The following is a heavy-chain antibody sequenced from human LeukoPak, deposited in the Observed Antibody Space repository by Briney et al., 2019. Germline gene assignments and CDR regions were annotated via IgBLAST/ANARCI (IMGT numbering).Heavy chain of an antibody. V-gene: IGHV3-30-3*01. Sequence: GGSLRLSCAASGFTFSSYAMHWVRQAPGKGLEWVAVISYDGSNKYYADSVKGRFTISRDNSKNTLYLQMNSLRAEDTAVYYCARSPGYCSSTSCLPDNWFDPWGQGTLVTVSS. D-gene: IGHD2-2*01. CDR3: ARSPGYCSSTSCLPDNWFDP. CDR1: GFTFSSYA. CDR2: ISYDGSNK. J-gene: IGHJ5*02.